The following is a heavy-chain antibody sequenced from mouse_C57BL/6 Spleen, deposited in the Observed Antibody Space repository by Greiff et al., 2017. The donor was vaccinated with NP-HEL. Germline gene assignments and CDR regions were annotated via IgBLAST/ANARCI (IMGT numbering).Heavy chain of an antibody. V-gene: IGHV1-80*01. CDR1: GYAFSSYW. D-gene: IGHD2-2*01. CDR2: IYPGDGDT. J-gene: IGHJ3*01. Sequence: QVQLKESGAELVKPGASVKISCKASGYAFSSYWMNWVKQRPGKGLEWIGQIYPGDGDTNYNGKFKGKATLTADKSSSTAYMQLSSLTSEDSAVYFCARRDGYDGGRFAYWGQGTLVTVSA. CDR3: ARRDGYDGGRFAY.